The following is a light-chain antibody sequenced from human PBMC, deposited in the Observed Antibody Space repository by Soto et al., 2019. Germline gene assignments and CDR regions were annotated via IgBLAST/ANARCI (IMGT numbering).Light chain of an antibody. Sequence: QSVLTQPASVSGSPGQSITISCTGTSRDIGAYNYVSWYLQHPGKAPKLMIYEVVNRPSGISNRFSGSESGNTASLTISGLQAEDEADYYCCSYADGSIYVFGTGTKGHRP. J-gene: IGLJ1*01. V-gene: IGLV2-14*01. CDR3: CSYADGSIYV. CDR2: EVV. CDR1: SRDIGAYNY.